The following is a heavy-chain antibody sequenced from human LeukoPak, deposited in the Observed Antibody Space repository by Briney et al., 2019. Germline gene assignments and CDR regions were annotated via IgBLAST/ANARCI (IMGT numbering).Heavy chain of an antibody. D-gene: IGHD3-10*01. Sequence: ASVKVSCKASGYTFTGYYMHWVRQAPGQGLEWMGWINPNSGGTNYAQKFQGRVTMTRDTSISTAYMELSRLRSDDTAVYYCARDEGGFGYYYYYTDVWGKGTTVTVSS. CDR2: INPNSGGT. V-gene: IGHV1-2*02. CDR1: GYTFTGYY. CDR3: ARDEGGFGYYYYYTDV. J-gene: IGHJ6*03.